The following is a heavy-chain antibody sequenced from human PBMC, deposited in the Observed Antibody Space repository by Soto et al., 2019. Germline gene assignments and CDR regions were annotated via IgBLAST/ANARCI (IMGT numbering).Heavy chain of an antibody. J-gene: IGHJ3*02. CDR2: IYSGGST. CDR1: GFTVSSNY. Sequence: QSGGSLRLSCAASGFTVSSNYMSWVRQAPGKGLEWVSVIYSGGSTYYAGSVKGRFTISRDNSKNTLYLQMNSLRAEDTAVYYCARERIMYNWNDGPDALHAFDIWGQGTMVTVSS. D-gene: IGHD1-1*01. CDR3: ARERIMYNWNDGPDALHAFDI. V-gene: IGHV3-53*01.